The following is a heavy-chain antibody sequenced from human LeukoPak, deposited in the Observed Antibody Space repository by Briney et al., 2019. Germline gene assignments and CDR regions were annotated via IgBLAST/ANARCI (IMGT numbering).Heavy chain of an antibody. CDR1: GFTFSSYW. V-gene: IGHV3-7*01. CDR2: IKQDGSEK. Sequence: GGSLRLSCAASGFTFSSYWMSWVRQAPGEGLEWVANIKQDGSEKYYVDSVKGRFTISRDNAKNSLYLQMNSLRAEDTAVYYCARGRFGGVISRGDNRFDPWGQGTLVTVSS. D-gene: IGHD3-16*02. CDR3: ARGRFGGVISRGDNRFDP. J-gene: IGHJ5*02.